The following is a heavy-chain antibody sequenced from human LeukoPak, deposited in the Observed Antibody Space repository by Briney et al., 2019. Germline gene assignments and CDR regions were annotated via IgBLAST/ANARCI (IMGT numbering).Heavy chain of an antibody. CDR1: GGSISSGDYY. J-gene: IGHJ4*02. D-gene: IGHD3-3*01. CDR2: IYYSGST. V-gene: IGHV4-30-4*01. CDR3: ARAVRGVTIFGVVIYFDY. Sequence: SETLSLTCTVSGGSISSGDYYWSWIRQPPGKGLEWIGYIYYSGSTYYNPSLKSRVTISVDTSKNQFSLKLSSVTAADTAVYYCARAVRGVTIFGVVIYFDYWGQGTLVTVSS.